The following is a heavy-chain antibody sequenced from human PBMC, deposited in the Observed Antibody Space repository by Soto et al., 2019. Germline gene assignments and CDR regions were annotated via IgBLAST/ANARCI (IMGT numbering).Heavy chain of an antibody. V-gene: IGHV1-69*13. D-gene: IGHD3-22*01. CDR1: GGTFSSYA. CDR3: ARDESPHYYDSSGFYY. CDR2: IIPIFGTA. Sequence: SVKVSCKASGGTFSSYAISWVRQAPGQGLEWMGGIIPIFGTANYAQKFQGRVTITADESTSTAYMELSSLRSEDTAVYYCARDESPHYYDSSGFYYWGQGTLVTVSS. J-gene: IGHJ4*02.